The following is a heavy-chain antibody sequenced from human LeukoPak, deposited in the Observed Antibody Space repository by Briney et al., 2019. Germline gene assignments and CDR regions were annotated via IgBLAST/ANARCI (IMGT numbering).Heavy chain of an antibody. CDR3: AKAVFGSGPSNMDV. V-gene: IGHV3-23*01. Sequence: GGSLRLSCAASGFTFSSYAMSWVRQAPGKGLEWVSAISGSGGSTYYADSVKGRLTISRDNSKNTLYLQMNSLRAEDTAVYYCAKAVFGSGPSNMDVWGKGTTVTVSS. D-gene: IGHD3-10*02. CDR2: ISGSGGST. CDR1: GFTFSSYA. J-gene: IGHJ6*03.